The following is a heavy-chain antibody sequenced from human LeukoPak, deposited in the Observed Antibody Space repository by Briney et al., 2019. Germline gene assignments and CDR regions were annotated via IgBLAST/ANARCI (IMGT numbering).Heavy chain of an antibody. D-gene: IGHD6-13*01. CDR2: ILSDGSNK. J-gene: IGHJ4*02. CDR1: GFTFRTYG. CDR3: AKTHGSSCSIFDY. Sequence: GGSLRLSCAASGFTFRTYGMHWVRQAPGKGLEWVAVILSDGSNKYYADSVKGRFTISRDNSKNTLYLQMNSLRAEDTAVYYCAKTHGSSCSIFDYWGQGTLVTASS. V-gene: IGHV3-30*18.